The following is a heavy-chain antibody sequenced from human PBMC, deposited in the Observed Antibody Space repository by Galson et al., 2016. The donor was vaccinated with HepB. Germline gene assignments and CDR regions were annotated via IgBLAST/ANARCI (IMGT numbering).Heavy chain of an antibody. Sequence: SETLSLTCAVHGGSFSNYFWTWIRQTPGRGLEWIGEIHHSGSRNSSPSLKSRVTISVDTSKNEFFLKLTSVTAADTGVYYCVRGTSGLPGMDVWGQGTTVTVSS. CDR3: VRGTSGLPGMDV. CDR1: GGSFSNYF. CDR2: IHHSGSR. J-gene: IGHJ6*02. V-gene: IGHV4-34*01.